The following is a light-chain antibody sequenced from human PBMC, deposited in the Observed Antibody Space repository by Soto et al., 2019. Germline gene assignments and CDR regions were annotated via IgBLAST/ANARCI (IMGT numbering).Light chain of an antibody. CDR2: DAS. CDR3: QAYNNV. CDR1: HNINRW. J-gene: IGKJ4*01. V-gene: IGKV1-5*01. Sequence: DIQMTQSPSTLSASVGDRVTITCRASHNINRWLAWYQQKPGKAPKVPIYDASSLESGVPSRFSGSGSGTEFTLTISGLQPDDFATYYCQAYNNVFGGGTKVEIK.